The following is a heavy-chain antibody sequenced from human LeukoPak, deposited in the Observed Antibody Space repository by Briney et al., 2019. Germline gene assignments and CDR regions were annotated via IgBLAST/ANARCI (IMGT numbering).Heavy chain of an antibody. D-gene: IGHD1-20*01. V-gene: IGHV1-2*02. CDR3: ARTARYNWNYGYYGMDV. Sequence: ASVKVSCKASGYTFTGYYMHWVRQAPGQGLEWMGWINPNSGGTNYAQKFQGRVTMTRDTSIGTAYMELSRLRSDDTAVYYCARTARYNWNYGYYGMDVWGQGTTVTVSS. CDR2: INPNSGGT. CDR1: GYTFTGYY. J-gene: IGHJ6*02.